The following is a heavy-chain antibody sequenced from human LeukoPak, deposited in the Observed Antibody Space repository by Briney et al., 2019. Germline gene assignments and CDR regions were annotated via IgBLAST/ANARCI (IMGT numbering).Heavy chain of an antibody. D-gene: IGHD3-10*01. CDR1: GGSFSGYY. J-gene: IGHJ6*03. Sequence: PSETLSLTCAVYGGSFSGYYWSWIRQPPGKGLEWIGEINHSGSTNYNPSLQSRVTISVDTSKNQFYLKLSSVTAADTAVYYCARGSTMVRGVTYYYYYYMDVWGKGTTVTVSS. CDR3: ARGSTMVRGVTYYYYYYMDV. CDR2: INHSGST. V-gene: IGHV4-34*01.